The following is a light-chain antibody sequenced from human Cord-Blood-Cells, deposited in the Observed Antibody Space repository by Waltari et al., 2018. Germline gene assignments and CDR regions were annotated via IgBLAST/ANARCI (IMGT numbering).Light chain of an antibody. CDR1: QSVLYSSNNKNY. CDR2: WAS. J-gene: IGKJ2*01. Sequence: DIVMTQSPDSLAVSLGERATINCKSSQSVLYSSNNKNYLAVYQQKPGQPPKLLIYWASTRESGVPDRFSGSGSGTDFTLTISSLQAEDVAVYYCQQYYSTPPYTFGQGTKLEIK. CDR3: QQYYSTPPYT. V-gene: IGKV4-1*01.